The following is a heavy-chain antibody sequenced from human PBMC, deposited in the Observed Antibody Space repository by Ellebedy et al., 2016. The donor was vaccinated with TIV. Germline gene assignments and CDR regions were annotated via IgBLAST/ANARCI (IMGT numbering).Heavy chain of an antibody. V-gene: IGHV1-18*01. D-gene: IGHD6-19*01. CDR3: AREPSGVGWYDSSWFDP. Sequence: AASVKVSCKASGYTFTSYGISWVRQAPGQGLEWMGWISAYNGNTNYAQKLQGRVTMTTDKSTSTAYMELSSLRSEDTAVYYCAREPSGVGWYDSSWFDPWGQGTLVTVSS. CDR2: ISAYNGNT. J-gene: IGHJ5*02. CDR1: GYTFTSYG.